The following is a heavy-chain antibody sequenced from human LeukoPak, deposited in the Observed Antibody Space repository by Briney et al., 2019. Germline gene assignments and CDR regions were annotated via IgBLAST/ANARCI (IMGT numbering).Heavy chain of an antibody. Sequence: EGSLRLSCAGSGFTFSDFWMTWVRQTPGKGLEWVANLKEYGTEKNLVDSVKGRFTISRDNTKNLLFLEMNNLRGDDTAIYYCVRESRPGGAMGLYHNLDYWGQGTLVAVSS. CDR3: VRESRPGGAMGLYHNLDY. CDR2: LKEYGTEK. D-gene: IGHD1-1*01. J-gene: IGHJ4*02. CDR1: GFTFSDFW. V-gene: IGHV3-7*01.